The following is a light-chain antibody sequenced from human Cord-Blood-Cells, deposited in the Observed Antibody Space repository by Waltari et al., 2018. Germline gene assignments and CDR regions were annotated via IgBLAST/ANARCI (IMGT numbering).Light chain of an antibody. CDR2: AAS. V-gene: IGKV1-39*01. J-gene: IGKJ4*01. CDR1: QSISSY. CDR3: QHSYSTPLT. Sequence: DIQMTQSPSSLSASVGDRVPITCRASQSISSYLNWYQQQPGKAPKLLSYAASSLQSGVASRFSGSGSGTDFTLTISSLQPEDFATYYCQHSYSTPLTFGGGTKVEIK.